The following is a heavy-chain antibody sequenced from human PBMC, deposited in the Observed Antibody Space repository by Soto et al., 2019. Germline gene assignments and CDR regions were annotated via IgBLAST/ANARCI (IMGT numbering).Heavy chain of an antibody. V-gene: IGHV1-3*01. CDR2: INAGNGNT. D-gene: IGHD2-21*02. CDR3: ARSIVVVTALDY. Sequence: ASVNVSCKASGGTFSSYAISWVRQAPGQRLEWMGWINAGNGNTKYSQKFQGRVTTTRDTSASTAYMELSSLRSEDTAVYYCARSIVVVTALDYWGQGTLVTVSS. J-gene: IGHJ4*02. CDR1: GGTFSSYA.